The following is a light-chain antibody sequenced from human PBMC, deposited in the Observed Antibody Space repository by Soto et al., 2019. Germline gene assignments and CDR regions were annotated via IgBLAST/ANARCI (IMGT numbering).Light chain of an antibody. CDR1: QNIGND. CDR3: QRYDNWPSFT. V-gene: IGKV3-15*01. CDR2: DAS. Sequence: EIVMTQSAAALSEYPGDGATLSGRASQNIGNDLAWYQQKPGQAPRLLIYDASTRATGIPARFSGGGSGTEFVLTISSLQSEDFAVYYCQRYDNWPSFTFGQGTKVDIK. J-gene: IGKJ2*01.